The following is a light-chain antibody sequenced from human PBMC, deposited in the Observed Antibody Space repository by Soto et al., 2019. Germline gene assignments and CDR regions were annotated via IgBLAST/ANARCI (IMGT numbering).Light chain of an antibody. CDR2: GAS. J-gene: IGKJ5*01. V-gene: IGKV3-15*01. CDR3: QQYNNWPPVT. CDR1: QSISSN. Sequence: EMVMTQSPATLSMSPGERATLSCRASQSISSNLAWYQQKPGQAPRLLIYGASTRATGIPARFSGSGSGTEFTLTISSLQSEDFAVYYCQQYNNWPPVTFGQGTRLEIK.